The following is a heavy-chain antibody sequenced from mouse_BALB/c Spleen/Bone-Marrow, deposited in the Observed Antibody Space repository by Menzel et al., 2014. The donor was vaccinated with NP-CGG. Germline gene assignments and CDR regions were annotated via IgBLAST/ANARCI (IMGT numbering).Heavy chain of an antibody. J-gene: IGHJ3*01. D-gene: IGHD1-2*01. CDR3: ARLHYYGYEAY. CDR2: INPDSSTI. CDR1: GFDFSTYW. Sequence: EVKVEESGGGLVQPGGSLKLSCAASGFDFSTYWMSWVRQAPGKGLEWIGEINPDSSTINYTPSLKDKFIISRDNAKNTLYLQMSKVRSGDTALYYCARLHYYGYEAYWGQGTLVTVSA. V-gene: IGHV4-1*02.